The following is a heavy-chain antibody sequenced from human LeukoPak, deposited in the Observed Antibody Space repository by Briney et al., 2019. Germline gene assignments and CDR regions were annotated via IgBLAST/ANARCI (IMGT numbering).Heavy chain of an antibody. V-gene: IGHV1-2*02. CDR3: ARGCSSTSRYSFDY. Sequence: ASVKVSCTASGYTFTGYYMHWVRQAPGPGLEWMGWINPNSGGTNYAQMFQGRVTMTRDTSISTAYMELSRLRSDATAVYYCARGCSSTSRYSFDYWGQGTLVTVSS. CDR1: GYTFTGYY. D-gene: IGHD2-2*01. CDR2: INPNSGGT. J-gene: IGHJ4*02.